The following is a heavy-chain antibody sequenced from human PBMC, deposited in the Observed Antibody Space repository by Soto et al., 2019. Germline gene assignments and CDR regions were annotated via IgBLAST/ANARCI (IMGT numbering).Heavy chain of an antibody. D-gene: IGHD3-9*01. CDR2: IYYSGST. CDR1: GGSISSGGYY. Sequence: QVQLQESGPGLVKPSQTLSLTCTVSGGSISSGGYYWSWIRQHPGKGLEWIGYIYYSGSTYYNPSLKSRVTISVDTSKNQFSLKLSSVTAADTAVYYCAGVMRDILTGYYIRGAFDIWGQGTMVTVSS. CDR3: AGVMRDILTGYYIRGAFDI. V-gene: IGHV4-31*03. J-gene: IGHJ3*02.